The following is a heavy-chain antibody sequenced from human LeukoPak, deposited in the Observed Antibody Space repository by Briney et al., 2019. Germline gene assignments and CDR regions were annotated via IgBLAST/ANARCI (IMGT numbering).Heavy chain of an antibody. Sequence: ASVKVSCKVSGYTFTTFGITWVRQAPGQGLEWMGWINVYSDDTYYAQHLQGRVTMTTDTSTGTAYMELRSLRSDDTAVYYCARPRSSSWGIDYWAREPWSPSPQ. CDR2: INVYSDDT. CDR1: GYTFTTFG. CDR3: ARPRSSSWGIDY. J-gene: IGHJ4*02. V-gene: IGHV1-18*04. D-gene: IGHD6-13*01.